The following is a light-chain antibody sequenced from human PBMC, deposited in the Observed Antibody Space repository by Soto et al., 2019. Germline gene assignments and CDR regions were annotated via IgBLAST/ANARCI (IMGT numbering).Light chain of an antibody. V-gene: IGKV3-11*01. CDR1: QSVRNY. CDR2: DAS. Sequence: EIVLPQSPATLSLSPGESDALSCRASQSVRNYLAWYQQKPGQAPRLLIYDASNRATGIPARFSGSWSGTDFTLTISSLEPDDFAIYFCQQRSTWPLTFGRGTKVEI. CDR3: QQRSTWPLT. J-gene: IGKJ4*02.